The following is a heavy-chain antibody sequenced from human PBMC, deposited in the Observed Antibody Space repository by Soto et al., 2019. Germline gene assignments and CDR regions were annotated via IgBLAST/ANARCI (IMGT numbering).Heavy chain of an antibody. Sequence: SETLSLTCAVYGASFSGYYWSWIRQPPGKGLEWIGEINHSGSTNYNPSLKSRVTISVDTSENQFSLRLSSVTAADTAVYYCARGYCTSASCHFYFAYWGQGTPVTVSS. D-gene: IGHD2-2*01. CDR2: INHSGST. CDR3: ARGYCTSASCHFYFAY. V-gene: IGHV4-34*01. CDR1: GASFSGYY. J-gene: IGHJ4*02.